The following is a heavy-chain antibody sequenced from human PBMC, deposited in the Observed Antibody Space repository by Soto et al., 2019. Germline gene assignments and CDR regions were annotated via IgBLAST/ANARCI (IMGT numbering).Heavy chain of an antibody. V-gene: IGHV4-59*01. CDR1: VWCFMSFF. Sequence: LSLTVIVAVWCFMSFFVSFVRHPPVKGLECIGYICYSDITNYNPSLKSRVTISVDKTKNQFSLKLSSVTAADTAVYYCATGDYSNRWHTGQYEYCGKGDLVNVS. J-gene: IGHJ4*02. CDR2: ICYSDIT. CDR3: ATGDYSNRWHTGQYEY. D-gene: IGHD2-2*02.